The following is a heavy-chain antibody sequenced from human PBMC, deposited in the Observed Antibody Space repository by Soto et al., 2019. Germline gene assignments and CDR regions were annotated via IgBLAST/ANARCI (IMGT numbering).Heavy chain of an antibody. CDR1: GFTFSTYS. D-gene: IGHD2-2*01. CDR3: ARERYCSSTSCVDY. CDR2: ISSSSSPI. Sequence: GGTLGLSCAASGFTFSTYSMNWVRQAPGKGLEWVSYISSSSSPIYYADSVKGRFTIARDNAKNSLYLQMTSLRDEDTAVYYCARERYCSSTSCVDYWGQGTLVPVSS. V-gene: IGHV3-48*02. J-gene: IGHJ4*02.